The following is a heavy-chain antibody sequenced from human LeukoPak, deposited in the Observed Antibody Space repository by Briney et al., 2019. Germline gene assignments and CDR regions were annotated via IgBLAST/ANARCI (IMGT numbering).Heavy chain of an antibody. V-gene: IGHV3-23*01. CDR1: GFTFSNYA. CDR2: ISGSGGNT. CDR3: ARDQNSGSYSGTYFDY. Sequence: GSLRLSCAASGFTFSNYAMTWVRQAPGKGLEWVSGISGSGGNTYYAVSVKGRFTISRDNSKNTLYLQMNSLRAEDTAVYYCARDQNSGSYSGTYFDYWGQGTLVTVSS. J-gene: IGHJ4*02. D-gene: IGHD1-26*01.